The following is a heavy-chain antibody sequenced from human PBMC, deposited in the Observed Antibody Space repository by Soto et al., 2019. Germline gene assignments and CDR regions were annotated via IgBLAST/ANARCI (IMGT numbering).Heavy chain of an antibody. Sequence: GASVKVSCKASGYTFTRYYMHWVRQAPGQGLEWMGIINPSGGSTSYAQKFQGRVTMTRDTSTSTVYMELSSLRSEDTAVYYCARELRPSGEYSSSSDYYYYGMDVWG. CDR1: GYTFTRYY. CDR2: INPSGGST. D-gene: IGHD6-6*01. V-gene: IGHV1-46*01. J-gene: IGHJ6*02. CDR3: ARELRPSGEYSSSSDYYYYGMDV.